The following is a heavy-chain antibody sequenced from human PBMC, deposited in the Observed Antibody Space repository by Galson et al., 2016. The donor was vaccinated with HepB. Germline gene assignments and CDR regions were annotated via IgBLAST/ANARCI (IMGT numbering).Heavy chain of an antibody. Sequence: SLRLSCAASGFIVSNDYMNWVRQAPGKGLEWLSVSYGDGSTYYAESVRGRFTISRDNSKDTLFLQMNSLRAEDTALYYCAKDAGSSVSYYYFDYWGQGTLVTVSS. CDR1: GFIVSNDY. J-gene: IGHJ4*02. V-gene: IGHV3-53*05. CDR3: AKDAGSSVSYYYFDY. D-gene: IGHD2-2*01. CDR2: SYGDGST.